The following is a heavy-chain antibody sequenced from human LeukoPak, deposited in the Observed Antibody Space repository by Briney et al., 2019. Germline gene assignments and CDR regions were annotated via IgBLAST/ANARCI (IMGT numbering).Heavy chain of an antibody. CDR3: AKDTARDSYYMDV. V-gene: IGHV3-53*05. Sequence: GGSLRLSCAASGFTVSSNYMSWVRQAPGKGLEWVSVIYSGGSTYYADSVKGRFTISRDNSKNTLYLQMNSLRAEDTAVYYCAKDTARDSYYMDVWGKGTTVTISS. J-gene: IGHJ6*03. CDR2: IYSGGST. D-gene: IGHD2-21*02. CDR1: GFTVSSNY.